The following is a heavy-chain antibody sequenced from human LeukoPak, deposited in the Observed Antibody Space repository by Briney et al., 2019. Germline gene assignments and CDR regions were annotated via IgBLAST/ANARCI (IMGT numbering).Heavy chain of an antibody. CDR2: ISYDGSNK. V-gene: IGHV3-30-3*01. D-gene: IGHD1-26*01. Sequence: GGSLRLSCAASGFTFSSYAMHWVRQAPGKGLEWVAVISYDGSNKYYADSVKGRFTISRDNSKNTLCLQMNSLRAEDTAVYYCARAPGPGRNDAFDIWGQGTMVTVSS. CDR3: ARAPGPGRNDAFDI. CDR1: GFTFSSYA. J-gene: IGHJ3*02.